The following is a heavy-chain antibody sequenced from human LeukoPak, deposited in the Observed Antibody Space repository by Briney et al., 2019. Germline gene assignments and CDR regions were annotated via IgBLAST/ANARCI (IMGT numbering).Heavy chain of an antibody. CDR3: AKDRWKTVVRDPDY. J-gene: IGHJ4*02. V-gene: IGHV3-23*01. Sequence: GGSLRLSCATSGFTFNSFVMHWVRRAPGKGLEWVSAITGSGGSTYYAASVKGRFTISRDNSKNTLYLQMNSLRAEDTAVYYCAKDRWKTVVRDPDYWGQGTLVTVSS. D-gene: IGHD3-10*01. CDR1: GFTFNSFV. CDR2: ITGSGGST.